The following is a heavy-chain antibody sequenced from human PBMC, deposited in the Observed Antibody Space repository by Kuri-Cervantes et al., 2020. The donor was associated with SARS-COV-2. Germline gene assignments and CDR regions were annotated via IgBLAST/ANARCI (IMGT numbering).Heavy chain of an antibody. Sequence: GESLKISCAASGFTVSSNYMSWVRQAPGKGLEWVSVIYSGGSTYYADSVKGRFTISRDNSKNTLYLQMNSLRAEDTAVYYCARDPSQGRADIWGQGTMVTVSS. CDR1: GFTVSSNY. J-gene: IGHJ3*02. CDR3: ARDPSQGRADI. V-gene: IGHV3-53*01. CDR2: IYSGGST.